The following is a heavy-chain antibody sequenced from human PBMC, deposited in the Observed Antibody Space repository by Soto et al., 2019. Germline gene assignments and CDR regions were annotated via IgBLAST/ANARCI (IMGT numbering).Heavy chain of an antibody. CDR1: GFTFSSHT. CDR2: ITSSSRDV. J-gene: IGHJ4*02. D-gene: IGHD1-1*01. CDR3: VQEVEGFDY. Sequence: EVQLVESGGGLVKPGGSLRLSCAASGFTFSSHTMNWVRQAPGKGLEWVSSITSSSRDVFYADSVKGRFTISRDNAKNSLYLQMNSLRAEDTAVYYCVQEVEGFDYWGQGTLVNVSS. V-gene: IGHV3-21*01.